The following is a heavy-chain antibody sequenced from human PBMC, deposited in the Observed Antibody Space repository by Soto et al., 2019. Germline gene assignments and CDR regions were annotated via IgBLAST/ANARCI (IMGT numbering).Heavy chain of an antibody. CDR1: GFTFSSYS. V-gene: IGHV3-21*01. D-gene: IGHD1-1*01. J-gene: IGHJ4*02. Sequence: GGSLRLSCAASGFTFSSYSMNWVRQAPGKGLEWVSSISSSSSYIYYADSVKGRFTISRDNAKNSLYLQMNSLRAEDTAVYYCARAPGLWMERAPTTDYWGQRTLVTVSS. CDR3: ARAPGLWMERAPTTDY. CDR2: ISSSSSYI.